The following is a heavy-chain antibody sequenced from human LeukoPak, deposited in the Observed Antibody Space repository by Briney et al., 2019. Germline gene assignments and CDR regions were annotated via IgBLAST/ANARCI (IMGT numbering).Heavy chain of an antibody. J-gene: IGHJ6*02. Sequence: PSETLSLTCTVSGGSISSSSYYWGWIRQPPGKGLEWIGSIYYSGSTYYNPSLKSRVTISVDTSKNQFSLKLSSVTAADTAVYYCAREVGIHGMDVWAQGTTVTVSS. CDR2: IYYSGST. CDR1: GGSISSSSYY. D-gene: IGHD1-26*01. CDR3: AREVGIHGMDV. V-gene: IGHV4-39*02.